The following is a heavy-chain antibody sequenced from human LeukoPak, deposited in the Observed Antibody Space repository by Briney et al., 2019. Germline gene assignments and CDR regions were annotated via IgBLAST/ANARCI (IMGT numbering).Heavy chain of an antibody. CDR1: GYTFTSYW. D-gene: IGHD5-24*01. J-gene: IGHJ4*02. V-gene: IGHV5-51*01. CDR3: ARPVEMATIRSFGY. Sequence: ASVKVSCKASGYTFTSYWIGWVRQMPGKGLEWMGIIYPGDSDTRCSPSFQGQVTISADKSISTAYLQWSSLKASVTAMYYCARPVEMATIRSFGYWGQGTLVTVSS. CDR2: IYPGDSDT.